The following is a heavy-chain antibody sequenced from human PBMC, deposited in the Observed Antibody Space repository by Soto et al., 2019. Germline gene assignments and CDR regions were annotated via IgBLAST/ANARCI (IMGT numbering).Heavy chain of an antibody. CDR1: GFTFSDYY. J-gene: IGHJ4*02. D-gene: IGHD6-13*01. CDR2: ISSSGSTI. CDR3: ARDRRYSSSWYARDFDY. V-gene: IGHV3-11*01. Sequence: GGSLRLSCAASGFTFSDYYMSWIRQAPGKGLEWVPYISSSGSTIYYADSVKGRFTISRDNAKNSLYLQMNSLRAEDTAVYYCARDRRYSSSWYARDFDYWGQGTLVTVSS.